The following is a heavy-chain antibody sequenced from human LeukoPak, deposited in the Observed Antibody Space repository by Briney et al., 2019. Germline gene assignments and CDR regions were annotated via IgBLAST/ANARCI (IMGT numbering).Heavy chain of an antibody. D-gene: IGHD6-6*01. CDR3: ASHSSSSSYYGMDV. Sequence: SETLSLTCAVYGGSFSGYYWSWIRQPPGKGLEWIGYIYYSGSTNYNPSLKSRVTISVDTSKNQFSLKLNSVTAADTAVYYCASHSSSSSYYGMDVWGQGTTVTVSS. J-gene: IGHJ6*02. CDR1: GGSFSGYY. CDR2: IYYSGST. V-gene: IGHV4-59*08.